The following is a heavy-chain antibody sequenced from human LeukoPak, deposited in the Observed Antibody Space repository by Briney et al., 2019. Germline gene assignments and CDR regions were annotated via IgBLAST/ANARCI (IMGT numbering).Heavy chain of an antibody. D-gene: IGHD3-22*01. V-gene: IGHV1-2*02. CDR2: INPNSGGT. J-gene: IGHJ5*02. CDR1: GYTFTGYY. CDR3: ARDLSLVVVNNWFDP. Sequence: GASVKVSCKASGYTFTGYYMHWVRQAPGQGLEWMGWINPNSGGTNYAQKFQGRVTMTRDTSISTAYMELSRLRSDDTAVYYCARDLSLVVVNNWFDPWGQGTLVTVSS.